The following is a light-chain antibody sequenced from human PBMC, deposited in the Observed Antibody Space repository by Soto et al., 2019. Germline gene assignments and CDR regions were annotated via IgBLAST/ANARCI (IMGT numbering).Light chain of an antibody. CDR3: SSYADSSARDYA. V-gene: IGLV2-14*03. J-gene: IGLJ1*01. CDR1: SSDIGAYDY. Sequence: QSVLTQPASVSGSPGQSITISCTGTSSDIGAYDYVSWYQQHPGGVPKLLIFDVSSRPSGVSSRFSGSKSGNTASLTISGLQADDESDYYCSSYADSSARDYAFGGGTKVSVL. CDR2: DVS.